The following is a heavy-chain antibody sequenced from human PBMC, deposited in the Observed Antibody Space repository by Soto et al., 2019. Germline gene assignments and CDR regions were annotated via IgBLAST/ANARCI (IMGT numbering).Heavy chain of an antibody. CDR3: ARDSQIAAVGKLWYFDL. Sequence: QVQLVESGGGVVQPGRSLRLSCAASGFTFSSYAMHWVRQAPGKGLEWVAVISYDGSNKYYADSVKGRFTISRDNSKNTLYLQMNSLRAEDTAVYYCARDSQIAAVGKLWYFDLWGRGTLVTVSS. CDR2: ISYDGSNK. CDR1: GFTFSSYA. J-gene: IGHJ2*01. D-gene: IGHD6-13*01. V-gene: IGHV3-30-3*01.